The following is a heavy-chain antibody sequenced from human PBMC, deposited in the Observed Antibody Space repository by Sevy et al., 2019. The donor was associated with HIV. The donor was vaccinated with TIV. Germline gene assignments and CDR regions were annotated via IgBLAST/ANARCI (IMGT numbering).Heavy chain of an antibody. V-gene: IGHV3-66*01. CDR3: ARDRYYDASGYYYYYYGMDV. CDR2: IYSDGRT. J-gene: IGHJ6*02. D-gene: IGHD3-22*01. Sequence: GGSLRLSCAASGLSVSDNYMNWVRQAPGKGLELVSVIYSDGRTYYPDSVKGRFSISRDNSKNTLYLHMKSLRPEDTAVYYCARDRYYDASGYYYYYYGMDVWAQGTTVTVSS. CDR1: GLSVSDNY.